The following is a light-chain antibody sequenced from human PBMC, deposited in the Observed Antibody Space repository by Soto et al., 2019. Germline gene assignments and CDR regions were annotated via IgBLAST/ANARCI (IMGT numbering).Light chain of an antibody. Sequence: QSALTQPASVSASPGQSITISCTGTSNDIGAYNYVSWYQQHPGKAPRLMIYEVSNRPSGVSSRFSGSKSGNTASLTISGLQADDEADYYCSSYTIGKTWVFGGGTKVTVL. J-gene: IGLJ3*02. CDR3: SSYTIGKTWV. V-gene: IGLV2-14*01. CDR1: SNDIGAYNY. CDR2: EVS.